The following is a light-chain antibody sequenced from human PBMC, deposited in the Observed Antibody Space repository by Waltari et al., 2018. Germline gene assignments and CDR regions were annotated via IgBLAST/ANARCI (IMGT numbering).Light chain of an antibody. Sequence: QSALTQPASVSGSPGQAITISCTGTSSDVGGYKSVSWYQQHPGKAPKLMIYEVINRPSGVSNRFSGSKSGNTASLTISGLQAEDEADYYCSSYTSSHVVFGGGTKLTVL. V-gene: IGLV2-14*01. CDR1: SSDVGGYKS. CDR2: EVI. J-gene: IGLJ2*01. CDR3: SSYTSSHVV.